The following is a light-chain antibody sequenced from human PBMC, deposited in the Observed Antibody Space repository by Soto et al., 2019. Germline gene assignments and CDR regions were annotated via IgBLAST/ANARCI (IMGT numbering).Light chain of an antibody. CDR1: SSDFGCYKF. Sequence: QSALTQPASVSGSPGQSVTISCPGTSSDFGCYKFVSWYQHHPGKDPKVSIYETSKRPSGVSDRFSGSKSGNTASLTISGLQAEDEADYYCNSYTSGTTYVFGTGTKVTVL. J-gene: IGLJ1*01. CDR3: NSYTSGTTYV. V-gene: IGLV2-14*02. CDR2: ETS.